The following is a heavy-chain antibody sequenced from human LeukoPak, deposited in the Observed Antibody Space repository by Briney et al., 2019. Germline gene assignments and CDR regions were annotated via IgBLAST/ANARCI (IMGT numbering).Heavy chain of an antibody. D-gene: IGHD1-26*01. CDR2: IIPIFGTA. J-gene: IGHJ6*03. Sequence: GASVKVSCKASGGTFSSYAISWVRQAPGQGLEWMGGIIPIFGTANYAQKFQGRVTITADESTSTASMELSSLRSEDTAVYYCEKLNGAREGYYYYYSMDVWGKGTPVTASS. V-gene: IGHV1-69*13. CDR1: GGTFSSYA. CDR3: EKLNGAREGYYYYYSMDV.